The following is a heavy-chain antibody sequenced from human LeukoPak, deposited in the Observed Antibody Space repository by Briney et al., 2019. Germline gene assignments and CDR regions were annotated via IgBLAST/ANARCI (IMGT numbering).Heavy chain of an antibody. CDR2: IHYSGTTT. CDR1: GGSISSYY. J-gene: IGHJ4*02. V-gene: IGHV4-59*01. CDR3: ARVGDWNDLVF. Sequence: SETLSLTCTVSGGSISSYYWSWIRQPPGKGLEWIGYIHYSGTTTNYNPSLKSRVTISVDTSKNQFSLKLTSVTAADTAVYYCARVGDWNDLVFWGQGILVTVSS. D-gene: IGHD1-1*01.